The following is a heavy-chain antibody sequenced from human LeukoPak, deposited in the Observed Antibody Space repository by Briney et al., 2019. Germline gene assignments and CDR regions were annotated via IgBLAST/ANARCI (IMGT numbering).Heavy chain of an antibody. D-gene: IGHD3-3*02. CDR1: GFTFSIYA. J-gene: IGHJ4*02. V-gene: IGHV3-23*01. Sequence: GGSLRLSCAASGFTFSIYAMSWVRQVPGKGLEWVSGISGSGGRTYYADSVKGRFTISRDNSKNTLYLQMNSLRAEDTAVYYCASLGHFLSDYWGQGTLVTVSS. CDR2: ISGSGGRT. CDR3: ASLGHFLSDY.